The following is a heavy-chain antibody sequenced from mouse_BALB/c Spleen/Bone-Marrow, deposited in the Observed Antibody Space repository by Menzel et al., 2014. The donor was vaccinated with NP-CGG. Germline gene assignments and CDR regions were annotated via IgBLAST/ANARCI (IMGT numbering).Heavy chain of an antibody. CDR1: GYAFTNYL. CDR3: AREGYYGLDY. J-gene: IGHJ2*01. D-gene: IGHD2-1*01. V-gene: IGHV1-54*03. CDR2: INPGSGGT. Sequence: QVQLQQSGAKLVRPGTSVKVSCKASGYAFTNYLIEWFKQRPGQGLEWIGVINPGSGGTNFNEKFRGKATLTADKSSSTAYMQFNGLTSDDSAVYFCAREGYYGLDYWGQGTTLTVSS.